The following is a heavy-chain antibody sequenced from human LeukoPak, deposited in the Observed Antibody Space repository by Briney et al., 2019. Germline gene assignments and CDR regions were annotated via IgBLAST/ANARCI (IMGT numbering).Heavy chain of an antibody. CDR2: IYTSGST. V-gene: IGHV4-61*02. J-gene: IGHJ3*02. CDR1: GGSISSGSYY. D-gene: IGHD3-16*02. Sequence: SETLSLTCTVSGGSISSGSYYWRWIRQPAGKGLEWIGRIYTSGSTNYNPSLKSRLTISVDTSKNPFSLKLSSVTAADTAVYYCARRYYDYVWGSYRPDAFDIWGQGTMVTVSS. CDR3: ARRYYDYVWGSYRPDAFDI.